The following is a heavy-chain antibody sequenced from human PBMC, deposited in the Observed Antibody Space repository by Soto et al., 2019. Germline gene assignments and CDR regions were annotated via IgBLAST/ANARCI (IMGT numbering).Heavy chain of an antibody. Sequence: QIQLVQSGAEVKKPGASVKVSCRASGYTFSGYYMHWLRQAPGQGPEWLGWINTDTGGTDSAHKFQGRGTKTRDTANSTAYLERSRRRADDTAGYYRARDPIGGGTPYYCDFWGQGTLVTVSS. J-gene: IGHJ4*02. D-gene: IGHD3-10*01. CDR1: GYTFSGYY. CDR2: INTDTGGT. CDR3: ARDPIGGGTPYYCDF. V-gene: IGHV1-2*07.